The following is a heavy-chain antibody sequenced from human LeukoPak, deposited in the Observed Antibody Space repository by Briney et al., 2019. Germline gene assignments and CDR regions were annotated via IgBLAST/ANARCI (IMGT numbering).Heavy chain of an antibody. Sequence: SETLSLTCAVYGGSFSGYYWSWIRQPPGKGLEWIGEINHSGSTNYNPSLKSRVTISVDTSKNQFSLKLSSVTAADTAVYYCARRNRLRCSSLCYYMDVWGKGTTVTVSS. CDR1: GGSFSGYY. V-gene: IGHV4-34*01. CDR3: ARRNRLRCSSLCYYMDV. J-gene: IGHJ6*03. D-gene: IGHD3-16*01. CDR2: INHSGST.